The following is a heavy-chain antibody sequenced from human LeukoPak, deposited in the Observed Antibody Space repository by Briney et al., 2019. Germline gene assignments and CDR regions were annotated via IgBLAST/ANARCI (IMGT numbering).Heavy chain of an antibody. Sequence: GGSLRLSCAASGLTFSSNVMTWVRQAPGKGLEWVSSISASGGNTYYADSVKGRFTISRDNSKNTLYLQMNSLRAEDTAVYYCAKEVAARSLSVWGQGTTVTVSS. CDR3: AKEVAARSLSV. J-gene: IGHJ6*02. CDR2: ISASGGNT. V-gene: IGHV3-23*01. D-gene: IGHD6-6*01. CDR1: GLTFSSNV.